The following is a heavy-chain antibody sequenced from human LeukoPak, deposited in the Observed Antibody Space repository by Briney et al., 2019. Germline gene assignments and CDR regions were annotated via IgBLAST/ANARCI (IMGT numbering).Heavy chain of an antibody. V-gene: IGHV4-59*12. Sequence: SETLSLTCTVSGGSISSYYWSWIRQPPGKGLEWIGYIYYSGSTNYNPSLKSRVTISVDKSKNQFSLKLSSVTAADTAVYYCARLCTGIAAAGNIDYWGQGTLVTVSS. CDR2: IYYSGST. CDR3: ARLCTGIAAAGNIDY. J-gene: IGHJ4*02. D-gene: IGHD6-13*01. CDR1: GGSISSYY.